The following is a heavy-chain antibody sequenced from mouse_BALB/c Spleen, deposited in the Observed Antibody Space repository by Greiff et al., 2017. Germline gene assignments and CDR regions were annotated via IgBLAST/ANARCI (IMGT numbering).Heavy chain of an antibody. CDR1: GYSITSDYA. CDR3: ARWDGYDYYFDY. J-gene: IGHJ2*01. D-gene: IGHD2-2*01. CDR2: ISYSGST. V-gene: IGHV3-2*02. Sequence: EVKLLESGPGLVKPSQSLSLTCTVTGYSITSDYAWNWIRQFPGNKLEWMGYISYSGSTSYNPSLKSRISITRDTSKNQFFLQLNSVTTEDTATYYCARWDGYDYYFDYGGQGTTLTVSS.